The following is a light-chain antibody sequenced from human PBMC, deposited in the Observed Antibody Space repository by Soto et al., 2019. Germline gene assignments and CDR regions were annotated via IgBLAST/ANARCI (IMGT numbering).Light chain of an antibody. CDR2: DVT. V-gene: IGLV2-11*01. Sequence: QSALTQPRSVSGSPGQSVTISCTGTSNDIGGYNYVSWYQQHPGKVPKLMIYDVTKRPSGVPDRFSGSKSGNTASLTISGLQAEDEADYYCCSYAGSNTLIFGGGTKLTVL. CDR1: SNDIGGYNY. CDR3: CSYAGSNTLI. J-gene: IGLJ2*01.